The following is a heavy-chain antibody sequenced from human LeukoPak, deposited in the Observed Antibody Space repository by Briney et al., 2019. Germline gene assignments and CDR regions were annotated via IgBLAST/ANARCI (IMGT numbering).Heavy chain of an antibody. V-gene: IGHV1-2*02. J-gene: IGHJ5*02. Sequence: GASVKVSCKASGYTFTGYYIQWVRQAPGQGLEWMGWMNPTSGGTNYAEKFQGRVTMTRDTSIITAYMELSSLRSDDTAVYYCVREGYHRPAWFDPWGQGTLVTVSS. D-gene: IGHD5-18*01. CDR2: MNPTSGGT. CDR1: GYTFTGYY. CDR3: VREGYHRPAWFDP.